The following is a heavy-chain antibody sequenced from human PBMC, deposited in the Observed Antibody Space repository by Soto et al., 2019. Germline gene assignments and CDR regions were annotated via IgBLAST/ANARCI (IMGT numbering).Heavy chain of an antibody. CDR1: GGTFSSYA. V-gene: IGHV1-69*01. J-gene: IGHJ4*02. Sequence: QVQLVQSGAEVKKPGSSVKVSCKASGGTFSSYAISWVRQAPGQGLEWLGGIIPIFGTANDAQKFQGRVTITADESTRTADMDLSSLRSEDTAVSYCASHYDFWSDYHSYGFDYWGQGTLVTVSS. CDR2: IIPIFGTA. CDR3: ASHYDFWSDYHSYGFDY. D-gene: IGHD3-3*01.